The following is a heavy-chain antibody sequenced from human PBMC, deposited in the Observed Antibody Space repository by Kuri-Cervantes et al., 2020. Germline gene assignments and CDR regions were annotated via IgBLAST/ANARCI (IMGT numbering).Heavy chain of an antibody. Sequence: LSLTCAASGFTFSSYWMSWVRQAPGKGLEWVANVKTDGREKYYVDSVRGRFTISRDFAKNSLYLQMNNLRVEDTAMYYCSRDEEWGQGTLVTVSS. J-gene: IGHJ4*02. V-gene: IGHV3-7*03. CDR2: VKTDGREK. CDR3: SRDEE. CDR1: GFTFSSYW.